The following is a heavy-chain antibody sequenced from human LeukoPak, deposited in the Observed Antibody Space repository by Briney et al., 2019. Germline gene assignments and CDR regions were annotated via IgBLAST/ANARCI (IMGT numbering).Heavy chain of an antibody. D-gene: IGHD3-16*01. CDR1: GFTFSSYS. J-gene: IGHJ3*02. CDR3: ARDVRGDAFDI. V-gene: IGHV3-21*01. Sequence: GGSLRLSRAASGFTFSSYSMNWVRQAPGKGLEWVSSIRVISGYIYYADSVKGRFTISRENDKNSMYLQMNSMRAENTAVYYCARDVRGDAFDIWGQGTMVTVSS. CDR2: IRVISGYI.